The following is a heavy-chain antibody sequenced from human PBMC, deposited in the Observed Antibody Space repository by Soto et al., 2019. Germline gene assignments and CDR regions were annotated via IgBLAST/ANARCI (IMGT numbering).Heavy chain of an antibody. CDR3: GKVLTGDLDY. J-gene: IGHJ4*02. CDR2: ISYDENNK. D-gene: IGHD7-27*01. V-gene: IGHV3-30*18. Sequence: PGGSLRLSCAASGFTFSSYGMNWVRQAPGKGLEWVAVISYDENNKYYADSVKGRFTISRDNSKNTLCLQMNSLRAEDTAVYYCGKVLTGDLDYWGQGTLVTVSS. CDR1: GFTFSSYG.